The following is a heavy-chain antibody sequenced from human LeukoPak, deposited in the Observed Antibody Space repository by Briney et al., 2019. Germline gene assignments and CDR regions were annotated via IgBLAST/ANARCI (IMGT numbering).Heavy chain of an antibody. CDR1: GYTFTSYD. J-gene: IGHJ4*02. CDR3: ARTAGRTFDY. D-gene: IGHD6-6*01. V-gene: IGHV1-8*01. Sequence: GASVRVSCKASGYTFTSYDINWVRQATGQGLEWMGWMNPNSGNTGYAQKFQGRVTMTRDTSTSTVYMELSSLRSEDTAVYYCARTAGRTFDYWGQGTLVTVSS. CDR2: MNPNSGNT.